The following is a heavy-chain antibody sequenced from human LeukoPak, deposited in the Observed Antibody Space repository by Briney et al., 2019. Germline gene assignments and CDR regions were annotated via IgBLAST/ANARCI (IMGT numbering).Heavy chain of an antibody. V-gene: IGHV3-23*01. CDR2: ISGSGGST. CDR3: AKDDRITVLRGVIN. J-gene: IGHJ4*02. CDR1: GFTFGDYV. Sequence: GGSLRLSCTASGFTFGDYVMSWVRQAPGKGLEWVSGISGSGGSTYCADSVKGRFSISRDNSKNTLYLQMNSLRAEDTAVYYCAKDDRITVLRGVINWGQGTLVTVSS. D-gene: IGHD3-10*01.